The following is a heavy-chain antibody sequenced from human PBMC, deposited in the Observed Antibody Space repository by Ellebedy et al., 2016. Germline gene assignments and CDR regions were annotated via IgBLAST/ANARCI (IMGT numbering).Heavy chain of an antibody. Sequence: GESLKISXAASGFTFSDYWMHWVRQAPGKGLVWVSYINNDGSSTNYADSVKGRFTISRDNAKNTLYLQMNSLRAEDTAVYYCATGKRSVTNRVDYFDYWGQGTLVTVSS. J-gene: IGHJ4*02. D-gene: IGHD4-17*01. V-gene: IGHV3-74*01. CDR2: INNDGSST. CDR3: ATGKRSVTNRVDYFDY. CDR1: GFTFSDYW.